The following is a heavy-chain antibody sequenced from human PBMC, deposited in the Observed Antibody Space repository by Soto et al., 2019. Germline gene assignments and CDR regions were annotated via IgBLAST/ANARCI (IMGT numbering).Heavy chain of an antibody. Sequence: GASVKVSCKASGYTFTSYAMHWVRHAPGQRLEWMGWINAGNGNTKYSQKFQGRVTITRDTSASTAYMELSSLRSEDTAVYYCARVLSADTAMVNYFDYWGQGTLVTVSS. D-gene: IGHD5-18*01. J-gene: IGHJ4*02. CDR2: INAGNGNT. V-gene: IGHV1-3*01. CDR3: ARVLSADTAMVNYFDY. CDR1: GYTFTSYA.